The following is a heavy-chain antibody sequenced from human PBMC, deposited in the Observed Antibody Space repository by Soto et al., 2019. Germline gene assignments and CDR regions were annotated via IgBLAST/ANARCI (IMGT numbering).Heavy chain of an antibody. Sequence: EVQLLESGGGLEQPGGSLRLSCAASGFTFSSYAMNWVRQAPGKGLEWVSVISGSGDSTYYADSVKGRFTISRDNSKNTLYLQMNSLSAADTAVYYCARRGSGSYYDYWGQGTLVTVSS. CDR1: GFTFSSYA. CDR3: ARRGSGSYYDY. J-gene: IGHJ4*02. V-gene: IGHV3-23*01. CDR2: ISGSGDST. D-gene: IGHD1-26*01.